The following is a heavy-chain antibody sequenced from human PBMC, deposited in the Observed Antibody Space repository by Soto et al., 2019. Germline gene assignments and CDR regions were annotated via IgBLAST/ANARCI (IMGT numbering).Heavy chain of an antibody. CDR2: ISSSGSTI. CDR3: ARDSHCTNGVCFSGYYYYGMDV. Sequence: QVQLVESGGGLVKPGGSLRLSCAASGFTFSDYYMSWIRQAPGKGLEWVSYISSSGSTIYYADSVKGRFTISRDNAKNSLYLQMNSLRAEDTAVYYCARDSHCTNGVCFSGYYYYGMDVWGQGTTVTVSS. CDR1: GFTFSDYY. J-gene: IGHJ6*02. V-gene: IGHV3-11*01. D-gene: IGHD2-8*01.